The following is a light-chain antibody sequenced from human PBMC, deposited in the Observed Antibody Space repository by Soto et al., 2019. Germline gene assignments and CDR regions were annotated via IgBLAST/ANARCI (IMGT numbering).Light chain of an antibody. CDR3: QHYNNWPPWT. CDR2: GAS. Sequence: EIAMTQSPATLSVPPGERATLSCRASQTVSSNLAWYQQKPGQAPRLLIYGASTRATGIPARFSGSGSGTEFTLIISSLQSEDFAVYYCQHYNNWPPWTFGQGTKVDIK. J-gene: IGKJ1*01. V-gene: IGKV3-15*01. CDR1: QTVSSN.